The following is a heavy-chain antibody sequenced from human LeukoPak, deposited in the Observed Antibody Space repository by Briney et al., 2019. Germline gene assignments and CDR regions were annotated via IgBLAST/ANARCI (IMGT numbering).Heavy chain of an antibody. CDR2: IYTSGST. Sequence: SETLSLTSTVSGGSISSYYCSWIRQPAGKGLEWIGRIYTSGSTNYNPSLKSRVTMSVDTSKNQFSLKLSSVTAADTAVYYCATWIAAAGYYAFDIWGQGTMVTVSS. CDR1: GGSISSYY. CDR3: ATWIAAAGYYAFDI. V-gene: IGHV4-4*07. D-gene: IGHD6-13*01. J-gene: IGHJ3*02.